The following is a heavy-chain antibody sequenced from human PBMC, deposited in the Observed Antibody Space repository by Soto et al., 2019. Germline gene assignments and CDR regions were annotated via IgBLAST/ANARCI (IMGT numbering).Heavy chain of an antibody. V-gene: IGHV3-9*01. CDR2: ISWNSGSI. D-gene: IGHD1-1*01. J-gene: IGHJ4*02. CDR3: AKDIKDWNDGHFDY. CDR1: GFTFDDYA. Sequence: GGSLRLSCAASGFTFDDYAMHWVRQAPGKGLEWASGISWNSGSIGYADSVKGRFTISRDNAKNSLYLQMNSLRAEDTALYYCAKDIKDWNDGHFDYWGQGTLVTVSS.